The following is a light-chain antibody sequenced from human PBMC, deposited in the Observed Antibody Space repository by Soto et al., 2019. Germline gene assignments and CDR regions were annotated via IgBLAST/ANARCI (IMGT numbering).Light chain of an antibody. CDR2: GAS. CDR3: QQYNKWPRWT. V-gene: IGKV3-15*01. J-gene: IGKJ1*01. CDR1: QSVSSN. Sequence: EVVLTQSPATLSVSPGESATLSCRASQSVSSNLAWYQQKPGQAPRLLIYGASTRATGIPARFSGSGSGTEFTLTISSLQSEDFAVYYCQQYNKWPRWTFGQGTKVDIK.